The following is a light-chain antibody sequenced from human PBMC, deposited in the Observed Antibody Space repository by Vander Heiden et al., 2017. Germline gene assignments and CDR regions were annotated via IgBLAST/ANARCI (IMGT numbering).Light chain of an antibody. V-gene: IGLV1-44*01. CDR1: SSNIGNWP. CDR2: SNH. Sequence: QSVLTQPPSASGTHGQRVTISCSGSSSNIGNWPVNWYQQLPGTAPKLLIYSNHLRPSGVPDRISGSKSGTSASLAFSGLQSEDEADYYCVAWDDSSNGYVFGSGTTVTVL. J-gene: IGLJ1*01. CDR3: VAWDDSSNGYV.